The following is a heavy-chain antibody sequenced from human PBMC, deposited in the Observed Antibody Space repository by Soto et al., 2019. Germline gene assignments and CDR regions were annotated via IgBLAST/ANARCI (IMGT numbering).Heavy chain of an antibody. CDR2: IGGSGGSI. Sequence: GGSLRLSCAASGFTFSSNGMSWVRQAPGKGLAWVSGIGGSGGSIYYADPVKGRFTISRDNSKNTLYLQMNSLRAEDTAVYYCAKSSLGNYYYMDVWGKGTTVTVSS. J-gene: IGHJ6*03. CDR1: GFTFSSNG. D-gene: IGHD1-26*01. CDR3: AKSSLGNYYYMDV. V-gene: IGHV3-23*01.